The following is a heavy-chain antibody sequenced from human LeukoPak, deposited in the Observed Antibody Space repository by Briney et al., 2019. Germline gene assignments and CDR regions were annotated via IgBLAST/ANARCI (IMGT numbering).Heavy chain of an antibody. D-gene: IGHD3-22*01. CDR2: INWNGGST. V-gene: IGHV3-20*04. CDR3: ARDDYYDSSGYFDY. Sequence: GGSLRLSCAASGFTFDDYGMSWVRQAPGKGLEWVSGINWNGGSTGYADSVKGRFTISRDNAKNSLYLQMNSLRAEDTALYYCARDDYYDSSGYFDYWGQGTLVTVSS. CDR1: GFTFDDYG. J-gene: IGHJ4*02.